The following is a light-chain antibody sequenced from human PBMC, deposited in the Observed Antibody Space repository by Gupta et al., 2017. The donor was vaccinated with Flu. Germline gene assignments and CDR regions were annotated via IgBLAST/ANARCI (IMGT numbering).Light chain of an antibody. Sequence: QSALTQPASVSGSPGQSITISCDVGDYNSVSWYQQHPGKAPKLMIYEVSNRPSGVSNRFSGSKSGNTASLTSSGLQAEDEADYYCSAYTSTGVFGGGTKLTVL. CDR3: SAYTSTGV. J-gene: IGLJ3*02. CDR1: VGDYNS. V-gene: IGLV2-14*01. CDR2: EVS.